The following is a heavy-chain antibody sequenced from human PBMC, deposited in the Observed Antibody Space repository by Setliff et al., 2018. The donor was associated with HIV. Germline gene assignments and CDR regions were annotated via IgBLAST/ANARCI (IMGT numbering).Heavy chain of an antibody. D-gene: IGHD3-10*01. CDR3: ARDGSGSSYYYYYMDV. J-gene: IGHJ6*03. CDR1: GASISSGNYY. CDR2: IYTSGST. Sequence: SETLSLTCTVSGASISSGNYYWSWIRQPAGKGLEWIGRIYTSGSTNYNPSLKSRVTMSVDTSKNQFSLKLSSVTAADTAVYYCARDGSGSSYYYYYMDVWGKGTTVTVS. V-gene: IGHV4-61*02.